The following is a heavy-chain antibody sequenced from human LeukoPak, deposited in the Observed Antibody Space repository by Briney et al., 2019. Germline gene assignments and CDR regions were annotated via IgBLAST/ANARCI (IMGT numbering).Heavy chain of an antibody. Sequence: SETLSLTCSVSGYAISSGYLWSWIRQPPGKGLEWIGTIYHSGSTYYNPSPKSRVTMSVDTSKNQFSLNLSSVTAADTAVYYCAREAATEPHYYMDVWGKGTTVTVSS. V-gene: IGHV4-38-2*02. J-gene: IGHJ6*03. CDR1: GYAISSGYL. CDR3: AREAATEPHYYMDV. D-gene: IGHD1-14*01. CDR2: IYHSGST.